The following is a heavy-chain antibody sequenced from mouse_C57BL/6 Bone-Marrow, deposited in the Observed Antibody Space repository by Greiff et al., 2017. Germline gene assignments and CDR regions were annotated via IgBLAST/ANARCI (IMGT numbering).Heavy chain of an antibody. Sequence: EVQVVESGGGLVQPGGSLSLSCAASGFTFTDYYMSWVRQPPGKALEWLGFIRNKANGYTTEYSASVKGRFTISRDNSQSSLYLQLNALRSEDSTTYYSASYEYDGYYFWYFDVWGTGTTVTVSS. D-gene: IGHD2-3*01. J-gene: IGHJ1*03. V-gene: IGHV7-3*01. CDR2: IRNKANGYTT. CDR3: ASYEYDGYYFWYFDV. CDR1: GFTFTDYY.